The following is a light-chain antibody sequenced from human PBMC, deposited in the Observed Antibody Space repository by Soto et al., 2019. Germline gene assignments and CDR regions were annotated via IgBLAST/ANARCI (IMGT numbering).Light chain of an antibody. CDR3: QQYGSSPFT. CDR2: GAS. J-gene: IGKJ3*01. Sequence: EVVLTQSPVTLSLSPGERATLSCRASQSVSSPYLAWYQQKPGQPPRLLIYGASSRATDIPARFIGSGSGTEFTRTIARLAPEDFAMYYCQQYGSSPFTFGPGTKVDI. V-gene: IGKV3-20*01. CDR1: QSVSSPY.